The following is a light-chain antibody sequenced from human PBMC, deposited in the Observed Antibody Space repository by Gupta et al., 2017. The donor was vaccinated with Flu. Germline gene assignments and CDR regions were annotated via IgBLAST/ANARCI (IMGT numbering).Light chain of an antibody. J-gene: IGLJ7*01. Sequence: QSVLTQPPSVSAAPGQKVTISCSGSSSNIGNNYVSWYQQLPGTTPKLLIYDNNKRPSGIPDRFSGSKSGTSATLGITGLQTGDEADYDCGTWDSRLSAAVFGGGTQMTVL. CDR1: SSNIGNNY. CDR2: DNN. V-gene: IGLV1-51*01. CDR3: GTWDSRLSAAV.